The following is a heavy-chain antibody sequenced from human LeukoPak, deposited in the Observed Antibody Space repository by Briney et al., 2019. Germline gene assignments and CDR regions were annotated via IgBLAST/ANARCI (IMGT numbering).Heavy chain of an antibody. CDR1: GFTFSGYA. Sequence: GGSLRLSCAASGFTFSGYAMSWVRQAPGKGLEWVGRIKSKTDGGTTDYAAPVKGRFTISRDDSKNTVYVEMNSLKAEDTAAYYCTTDGIAVAGHFWGQGTLVTVSS. J-gene: IGHJ4*02. V-gene: IGHV3-15*01. CDR2: IKSKTDGGTT. CDR3: TTDGIAVAGHF. D-gene: IGHD6-19*01.